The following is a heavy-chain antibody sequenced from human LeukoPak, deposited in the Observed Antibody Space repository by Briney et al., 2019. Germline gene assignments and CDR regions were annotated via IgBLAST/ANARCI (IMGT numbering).Heavy chain of an antibody. Sequence: ASVKVSCKASGYTFTSYDINWVRQATGQGLEWMGWMNPNSGNTGYVQKFQGRVTMTRNTSISTACMELSSLRSEDTAVYYCARPDYYDSSGDPGFDPWGQGTLVTVSS. CDR1: GYTFTSYD. CDR3: ARPDYYDSSGDPGFDP. CDR2: MNPNSGNT. D-gene: IGHD3-22*01. J-gene: IGHJ5*02. V-gene: IGHV1-8*01.